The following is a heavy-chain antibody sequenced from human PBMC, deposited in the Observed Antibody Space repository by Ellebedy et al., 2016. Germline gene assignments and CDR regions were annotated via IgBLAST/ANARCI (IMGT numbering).Heavy chain of an antibody. CDR1: GYTLSQLA. CDR3: ATSYRDFYYYGMEV. J-gene: IGHJ6*02. V-gene: IGHV1-24*01. CDR2: LHREDDEV. D-gene: IGHD1-26*01. Sequence: ASVKVSCKVSGYTLSQLAMHWVRQAPGKGLEWMGGLHREDDEVIYEARFQGRVTMTEETSTDTAYMEVTGLTADDTAIYYCATSYRDFYYYGMEVWGQGTTVTVSS.